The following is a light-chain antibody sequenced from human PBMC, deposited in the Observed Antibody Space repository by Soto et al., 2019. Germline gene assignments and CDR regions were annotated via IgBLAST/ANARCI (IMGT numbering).Light chain of an antibody. Sequence: EVVMTQSPPSLPVTLGQPASISCRSSQSLEYNDGNTYLNWFQQRPGQSPRRLIYKVSNRDSGVPDRFSGRGSGTDFTLKISGVEAEDVGVYYCMKGTHWQYTFGQGPKLEIK. J-gene: IGKJ2*01. CDR1: QSLEYNDGNTY. CDR2: KVS. V-gene: IGKV2-30*01. CDR3: MKGTHWQYT.